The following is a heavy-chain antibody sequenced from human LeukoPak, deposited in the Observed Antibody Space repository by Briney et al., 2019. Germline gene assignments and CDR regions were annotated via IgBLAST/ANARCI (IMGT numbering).Heavy chain of an antibody. CDR3: ARDYEGDIVVVPAADY. V-gene: IGHV1-2*02. Sequence: ASVKVSCKASGYTFTGYYMHWVRQAPGQGLEWMGWTNPNSGGTNYAQKFQGRVTMTRDTSISTAYMELSRLRSDDTAVYYCARDYEGDIVVVPAADYWGQGTLVTVSS. D-gene: IGHD2-2*01. CDR1: GYTFTGYY. CDR2: TNPNSGGT. J-gene: IGHJ4*02.